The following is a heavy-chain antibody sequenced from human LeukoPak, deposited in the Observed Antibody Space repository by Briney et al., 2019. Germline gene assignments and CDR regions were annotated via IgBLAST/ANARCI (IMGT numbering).Heavy chain of an antibody. Sequence: GGSLRLSCAASGFTFSSYGIHWVRQAPGKGLEWMAFIRYDGGNKYYADSVKGRFTISRDNSKNTLYLPMNSLRAEDTAMYSCARVGRSCYDSRDVSYFDYWGQGTLVTVSS. CDR3: ARVGRSCYDSRDVSYFDY. CDR1: GFTFSSYG. CDR2: IRYDGGNK. V-gene: IGHV3-30*02. J-gene: IGHJ4*02. D-gene: IGHD3-22*01.